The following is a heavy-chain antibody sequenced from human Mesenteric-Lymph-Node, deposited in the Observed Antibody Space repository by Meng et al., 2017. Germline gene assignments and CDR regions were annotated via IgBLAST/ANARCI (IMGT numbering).Heavy chain of an antibody. Sequence: SLKISCAASGFTFDDYAMHWVRQAPGKGLEWVSGISWNSGSIGYVDSVKGRFTISRDNAKNSLYLQMNSLRAEDTAVYYCAREVNIVVVPAATYYYYGMDVWGQGTTVTVSS. CDR3: AREVNIVVVPAATYYYYGMDV. CDR2: ISWNSGSI. CDR1: GFTFDDYA. D-gene: IGHD2-2*01. V-gene: IGHV3-9*01. J-gene: IGHJ6*02.